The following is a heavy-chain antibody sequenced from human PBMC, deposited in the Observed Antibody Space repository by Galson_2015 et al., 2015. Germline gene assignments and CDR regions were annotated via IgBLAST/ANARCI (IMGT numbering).Heavy chain of an antibody. Sequence: SLRLSCAASGFTFSSYWMNWVRQAPGKGPVWVSRIRGDGKIINYADSVKGRFTISRDNAKNTVYLQMNSLRVEDTAVYYCSRGLVADSTLVCWGQGTQVTVSS. CDR3: SRGLVADSTLVC. CDR2: IRGDGKII. J-gene: IGHJ4*02. V-gene: IGHV3-74*01. D-gene: IGHD2-8*02. CDR1: GFTFSSYW.